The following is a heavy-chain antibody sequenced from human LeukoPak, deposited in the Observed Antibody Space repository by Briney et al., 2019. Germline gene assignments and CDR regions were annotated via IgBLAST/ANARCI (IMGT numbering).Heavy chain of an antibody. CDR2: ISHDGSNK. CDR1: GFTFSSYG. CDR3: AKDLYSSSWGAFDI. Sequence: GGSLRLSCEASGFTFSSYGMHWVRQAPGKGLEWVAVISHDGSNKYYADSVKGRFTISRDNSKNTLFLQMNSLRAEDTAVYYCAKDLYSSSWGAFDIWGQGTMVTVSS. V-gene: IGHV3-30*18. J-gene: IGHJ3*02. D-gene: IGHD6-13*01.